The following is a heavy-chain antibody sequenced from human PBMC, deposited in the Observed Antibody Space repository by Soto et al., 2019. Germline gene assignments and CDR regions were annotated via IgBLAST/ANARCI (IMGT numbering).Heavy chain of an antibody. J-gene: IGHJ4*02. CDR3: ARASSGYYSYFDY. V-gene: IGHV1-46*01. D-gene: IGHD3-22*01. CDR1: GYTFTSYY. Sequence: QVQLVQSGAEVKKPGASVKVSCKASGYTFTSYYMHWVRQAPGQGLEWMGIINPSGGSTSYAQKCLGSVALTCDTCTSTVYMGLSSLSSEDTAVYYCARASSGYYSYFDYWGQGTLVTVSS. CDR2: INPSGGST.